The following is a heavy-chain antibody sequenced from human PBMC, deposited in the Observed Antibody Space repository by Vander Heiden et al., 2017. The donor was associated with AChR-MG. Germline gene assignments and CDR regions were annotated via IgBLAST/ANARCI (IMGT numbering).Heavy chain of an antibody. Sequence: QVQLVESGGGVVQPGRFLRLSCAAYGFSFSSYTMHWVRQAPGKGLEWVAMISYDGGTEYFADSVKGRFTISRDSSKNTLSLQMNSLRPEDTAVYYCARAGVREVTITGNWFDSWGQGTLVTVSS. J-gene: IGHJ5*01. V-gene: IGHV3-30*03. CDR2: ISYDGGTE. CDR1: GFSFSSYT. D-gene: IGHD3-10*02. CDR3: ARAGVREVTITGNWFDS.